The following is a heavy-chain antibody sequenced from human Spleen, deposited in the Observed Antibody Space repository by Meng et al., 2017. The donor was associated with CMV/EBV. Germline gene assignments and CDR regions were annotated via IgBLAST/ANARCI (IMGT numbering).Heavy chain of an antibody. D-gene: IGHD3-22*01. Sequence: SLKISCAASGFTFSSYWMHWVRQAPGKGLVWVSGISWNSGSIGYADSVKGRFTISRDNAKNSLYLQMNSLRAEDTALYYCAKGRYYDSSGYLIDYWGQGTLVTVSS. J-gene: IGHJ4*02. V-gene: IGHV3-9*01. CDR3: AKGRYYDSSGYLIDY. CDR1: GFTFSSYW. CDR2: ISWNSGSI.